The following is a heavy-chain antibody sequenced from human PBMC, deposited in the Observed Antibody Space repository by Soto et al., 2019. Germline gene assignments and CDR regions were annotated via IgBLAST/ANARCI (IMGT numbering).Heavy chain of an antibody. Sequence: QVQLVESGGGLVKPGGSLRLSCAASGFTFSDYYMSWIRQAPGKGLEWVSYIGSSGSPLYYADSVKGRFTFSRDNAKNSVYLQMNSLRAEDTAVYYCARRTVTTGVIDYWGQGTLVTVSS. J-gene: IGHJ4*02. D-gene: IGHD4-17*01. CDR3: ARRTVTTGVIDY. CDR1: GFTFSDYY. V-gene: IGHV3-11*01. CDR2: IGSSGSPL.